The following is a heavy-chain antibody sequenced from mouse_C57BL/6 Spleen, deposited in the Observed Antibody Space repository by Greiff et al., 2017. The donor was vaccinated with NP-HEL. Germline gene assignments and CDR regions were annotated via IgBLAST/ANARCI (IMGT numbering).Heavy chain of an antibody. Sequence: QVQLKQPGTELVKPGASVKLSCKASGYTFTSYWMHWVKQRPGQGLEWIGNINPSNGGTNYNEKFKSKATLTVDKSSSTAYMQLSSLTSEDSAVYYCARHDGIERDAMDYWGQGTSVTVSS. D-gene: IGHD2-3*01. J-gene: IGHJ4*01. CDR1: GYTFTSYW. CDR2: INPSNGGT. CDR3: ARHDGIERDAMDY. V-gene: IGHV1-53*01.